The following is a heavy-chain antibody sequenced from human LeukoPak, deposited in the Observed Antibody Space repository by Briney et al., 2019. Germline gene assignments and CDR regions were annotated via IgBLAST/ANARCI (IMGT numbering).Heavy chain of an antibody. CDR3: AKDRSYYDFWSGPNWFDP. V-gene: IGHV3-23*01. CDR2: ISGSGGSI. D-gene: IGHD3-3*01. J-gene: IGHJ5*02. CDR1: GFSFSTYG. Sequence: GGSLRLSCAVSGFSFSTYGMTWVRQAPGKGLEWVSAISGSGGSIYYADSVKGRFTISRDNSKNTLYLQMNSLRAEDTAVYYCAKDRSYYDFWSGPNWFDPWGQGTLVTVSS.